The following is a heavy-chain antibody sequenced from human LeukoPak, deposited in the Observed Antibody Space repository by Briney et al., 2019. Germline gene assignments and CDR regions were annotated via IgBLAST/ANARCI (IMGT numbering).Heavy chain of an antibody. Sequence: GESLKISCKGSGYSFTSYWIGWVCQTPGKGLEWMGIIYPGNSETRYSPSFQGQVTISADQSISTAYLQWSSLMASDTAMYYCARRELFSYGFGYWGQGTLVTVSS. CDR2: IYPGNSET. D-gene: IGHD5-18*01. CDR3: ARRELFSYGFGY. J-gene: IGHJ4*02. CDR1: GYSFTSYW. V-gene: IGHV5-51*01.